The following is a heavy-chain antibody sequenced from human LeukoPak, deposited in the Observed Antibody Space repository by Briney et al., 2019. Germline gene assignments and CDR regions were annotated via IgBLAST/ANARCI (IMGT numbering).Heavy chain of an antibody. Sequence: PGGSLRLSCAASGFTFSNAWMSWVRQAPGKGLEWVGRIKSKTDGGTTDYAAPVKGRFTISRDDSKNTLYLQMNSLKTEDTAVYYCTTDHPPTPYIVVVQEGYWGQGTLVTVSS. CDR3: TTDHPPTPYIVVVQEGY. V-gene: IGHV3-15*01. D-gene: IGHD2-2*01. J-gene: IGHJ4*02. CDR1: GFTFSNAW. CDR2: IKSKTDGGTT.